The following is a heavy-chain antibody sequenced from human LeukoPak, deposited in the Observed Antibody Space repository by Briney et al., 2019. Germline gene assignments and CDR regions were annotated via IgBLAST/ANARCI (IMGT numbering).Heavy chain of an antibody. CDR1: GFNFSSYG. CDR2: IWYDGSNK. D-gene: IGHD3-3*01. CDR3: AREGGVEDYYFYY. V-gene: IGHV3-33*01. Sequence: GGSLRLSCAASGFNFSSYGMHWVRQAPGKGLEWVAVIWYDGSNKYYADSVKGRFTISRDNSKNTLYLQMNSLRAEDTAVYYCAREGGVEDYYFYYWGQGTLVTVSS. J-gene: IGHJ4*02.